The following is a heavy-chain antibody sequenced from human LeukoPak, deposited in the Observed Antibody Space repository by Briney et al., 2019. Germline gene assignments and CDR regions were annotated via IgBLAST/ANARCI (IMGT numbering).Heavy chain of an antibody. CDR2: ISYDGSNT. D-gene: IGHD5-18*01. CDR3: AKDSLGGYTYGWGIFDI. V-gene: IGHV3-30-3*01. CDR1: GFTFSSYA. Sequence: GGSLRLSCAASGFTFSSYALHWVRQAPGKGLEWVAVISYDGSNTYYADSVKGRFTISRDNSKNTLYLQMNTLRADDTAVYYCAKDSLGGYTYGWGIFDIWGQGTLVTVSS. J-gene: IGHJ3*02.